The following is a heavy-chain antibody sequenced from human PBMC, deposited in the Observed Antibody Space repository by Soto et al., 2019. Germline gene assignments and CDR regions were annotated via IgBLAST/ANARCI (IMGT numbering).Heavy chain of an antibody. J-gene: IGHJ5*02. CDR1: GGSVSSGSYY. Sequence: SETLSLTCTVSGGSVSSGSYYWSWIRKPPGKGLEWIGYIYYSGSTNYKPALNSRVTISVDTSKIQFSLKLSSVTAADTAVYYCARDLVPHAGPNTDGFDPWGQVTRFTVS. V-gene: IGHV4-61*01. CDR2: IYYSGST. CDR3: ARDLVPHAGPNTDGFDP. D-gene: IGHD3-10*01.